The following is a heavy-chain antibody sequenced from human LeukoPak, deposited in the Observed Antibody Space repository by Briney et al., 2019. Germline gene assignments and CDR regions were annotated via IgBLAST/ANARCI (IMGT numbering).Heavy chain of an antibody. CDR1: GFTFSSYS. J-gene: IGHJ4*02. D-gene: IGHD6-13*01. CDR2: ISSSRSYI. V-gene: IGHV3-21*01. Sequence: PGGSLRLSCAASGFTFSSYSMNWVRQAPGKGLEWVSSISSSRSYIYYADSVEGRFTISRDNAKNSLYLQMNSLRAEDTAVYYCASQGLYSSSWGQGTLVTVSS. CDR3: ASQGLYSSS.